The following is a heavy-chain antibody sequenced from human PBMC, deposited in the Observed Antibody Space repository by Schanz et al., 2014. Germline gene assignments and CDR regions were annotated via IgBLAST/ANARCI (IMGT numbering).Heavy chain of an antibody. CDR2: INTNTGNP. CDR1: GYTLTHYA. Sequence: QVQLVESGSELKKPGASVKVSCKASGYTLTHYAMNWVRQAPGQGPEWMGWINTNTGNPTYAQGFTGRFVFSLDTSVSPAYLPISFLKADDTAVFFCARGEANWGQYWGQGTLVTVSS. D-gene: IGHD7-27*01. J-gene: IGHJ4*02. V-gene: IGHV7-4-1*02. CDR3: ARGEANWGQY.